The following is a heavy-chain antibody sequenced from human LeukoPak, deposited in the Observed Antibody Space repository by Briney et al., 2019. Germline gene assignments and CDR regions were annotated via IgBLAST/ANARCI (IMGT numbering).Heavy chain of an antibody. Sequence: SVKVSCKASGGTFSSYAISWVRQAPGQGLEWMGRIIPILGIANYAQKFQGRVTITADKSTSTAYMELSSLRSEDTAVYYCARGLGYCSGGSCPWSYAFDIWGQGTMVTVSS. CDR1: GGTFSSYA. J-gene: IGHJ3*02. D-gene: IGHD2-15*01. CDR3: ARGLGYCSGGSCPWSYAFDI. V-gene: IGHV1-69*04. CDR2: IIPILGIA.